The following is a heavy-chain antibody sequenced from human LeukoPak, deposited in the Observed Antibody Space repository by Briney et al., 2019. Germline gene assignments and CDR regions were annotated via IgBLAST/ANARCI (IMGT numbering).Heavy chain of an antibody. CDR3: ARGGSGWSRDY. J-gene: IGHJ4*02. D-gene: IGHD6-19*01. V-gene: IGHV1-18*01. CDR2: IAAYNGNT. CDR1: GYTFSNYA. Sequence: GASVKVSCKASGYTFSNYAIGWVRQAPGQGLGWVGWIAAYNGNTNYAQKLQGRVTMTTDTSTSTAYMELRSLRSDDTAVYYCARGGSGWSRDYWGQGTLVTVSS.